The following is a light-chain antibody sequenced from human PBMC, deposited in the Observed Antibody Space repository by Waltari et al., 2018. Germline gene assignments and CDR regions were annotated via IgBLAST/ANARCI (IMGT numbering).Light chain of an antibody. CDR2: DFT. CDR1: SSDIGGYDY. J-gene: IGLJ2*01. V-gene: IGLV2-14*03. Sequence: QPALTQPASVSGSPGQSITLSCTGSSSDIGGYDYVSWYQQHPGKAPTLLIYDFTMRPSGMSSRFSGSKSGNTASLTISGLQAEDEADYYCSSYTTNKTPVIGGGTKVTVL. CDR3: SSYTTNKTPV.